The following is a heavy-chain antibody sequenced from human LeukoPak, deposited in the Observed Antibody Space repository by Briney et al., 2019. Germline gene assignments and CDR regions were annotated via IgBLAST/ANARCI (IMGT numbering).Heavy chain of an antibody. CDR1: GFTLSSYE. CDR2: ISSSGSTI. J-gene: IGHJ4*02. D-gene: IGHD6-13*01. Sequence: GGSLRLSCAASGFTLSSYEMNWVRQAPGKGLEWVSYISSSGSTIYYADSVKGRFTISRDNAKNSLYLQMNSLRAENTAVYYCAREGSSWSEGRLWYFDYWGQGTLVTVSS. V-gene: IGHV3-48*03. CDR3: AREGSSWSEGRLWYFDY.